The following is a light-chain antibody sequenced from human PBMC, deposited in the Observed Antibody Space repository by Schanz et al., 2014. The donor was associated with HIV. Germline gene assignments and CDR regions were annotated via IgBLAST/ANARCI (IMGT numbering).Light chain of an antibody. Sequence: DIQLTQSPSTLSASIGDRVTMTCRASQSIDKWLAWYQQKPGKAPKLLIFKSSNLESGVSSRFSGSGSGTEFTLTINNLQPDDFATYYCQQSLSYSYTFGQGTKLEIK. CDR3: QQSLSYSYT. CDR2: KSS. V-gene: IGKV1-5*03. J-gene: IGKJ2*01. CDR1: QSIDKW.